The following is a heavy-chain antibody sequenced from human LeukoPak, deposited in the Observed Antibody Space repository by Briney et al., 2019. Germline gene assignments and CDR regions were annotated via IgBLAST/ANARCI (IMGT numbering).Heavy chain of an antibody. J-gene: IGHJ6*02. D-gene: IGHD4-23*01. CDR3: ARGHRYGGNRAYYYYGMDV. CDR2: INHSGST. Sequence: SETLSLTCTVSGGSISGSFYYWGWIRQPPGKGLEWIGEINHSGSTNYNPSLKSRVTISVDTSKNQFSLKLSSVTAADTAVYYCARGHRYGGNRAYYYYGMDVWGQGTTVTVSS. V-gene: IGHV4-39*07. CDR1: GGSISGSFYY.